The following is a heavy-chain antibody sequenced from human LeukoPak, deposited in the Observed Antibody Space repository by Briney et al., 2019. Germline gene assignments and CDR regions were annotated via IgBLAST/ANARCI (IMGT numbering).Heavy chain of an antibody. CDR2: IYYSGRT. Sequence: PSETLSLTCTVSGGSISSHYWSWIRQPPGKGLEWMGYIYYSGRTNYNPSPKRRVTTFVSTYKKQSSLMLSSMTTADKALDYYPREYNYHYHYMDVWGKGTTVTVSS. CDR1: GGSISSHY. V-gene: IGHV4-59*11. J-gene: IGHJ6*03. CDR3: PREYNYHYHYMDV. D-gene: IGHD1-1*01.